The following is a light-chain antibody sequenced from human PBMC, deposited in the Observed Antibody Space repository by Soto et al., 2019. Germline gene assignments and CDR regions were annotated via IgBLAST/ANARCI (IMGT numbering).Light chain of an antibody. J-gene: IGLJ3*02. CDR3: QTWGTGTWV. CDR1: SGHSSYA. V-gene: IGLV4-69*01. Sequence: QPVLTQSPSASASLGASVKLTCTLSSGHSSYAIAWHQQQPEKGPRYLMKLNNDGSHSKGDGIPDRFSGSSSGAECYLTISSLQSEDEADYYCQTWGTGTWVFGGGTKLTVL. CDR2: LNNDGSH.